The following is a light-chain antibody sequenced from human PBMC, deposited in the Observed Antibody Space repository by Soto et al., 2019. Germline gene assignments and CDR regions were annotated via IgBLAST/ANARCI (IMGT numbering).Light chain of an antibody. J-gene: IGKJ4*01. V-gene: IGKV3-15*01. CDR1: QSITGN. CDR3: QQYNNWPLT. CDR2: DAS. Sequence: EIVMTQSPGTLSVSPGERATLSCRASQSITGNLTWYQQKPGQAPRLLIYDASTRATGIPARFSGSGSGTEFTLTISSLQSEDFAVYYCQQYNNWPLTFGGGTKVDSK.